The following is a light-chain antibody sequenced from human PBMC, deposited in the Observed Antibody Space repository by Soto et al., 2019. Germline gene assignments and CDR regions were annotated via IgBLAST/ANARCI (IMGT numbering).Light chain of an antibody. J-gene: IGLJ2*01. CDR3: ISYTNRNTLV. V-gene: IGLV2-14*01. Sequence: QSALTQPASVSGSPGQSITISCTGTSSDVGGFNFVSWYQQYPGKAPQLIISEVSRRPSGISHRFSGSKSGNTASLSISGLQADDEAHYYCISYTNRNTLVFGGGTKLTVL. CDR2: EVS. CDR1: SSDVGGFNF.